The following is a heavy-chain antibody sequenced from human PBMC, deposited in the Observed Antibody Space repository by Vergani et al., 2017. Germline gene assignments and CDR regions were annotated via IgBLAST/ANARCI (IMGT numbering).Heavy chain of an antibody. Sequence: EVQLVQSGAEVKKPGESLKISCKGSGYSFTSYWIGWVRQMPGKGLGWMGIIYPGDSDTRYSPSFQGQVTISADKSISTAYLQWSSLKASDTAMYYCARLWDSSSSDPNWFDPWGQGTLVTVSS. J-gene: IGHJ5*02. V-gene: IGHV5-51*03. CDR1: GYSFTSYW. CDR2: IYPGDSDT. D-gene: IGHD6-6*01. CDR3: ARLWDSSSSDPNWFDP.